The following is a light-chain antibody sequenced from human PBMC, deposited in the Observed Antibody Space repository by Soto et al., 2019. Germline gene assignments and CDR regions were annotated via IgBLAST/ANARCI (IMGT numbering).Light chain of an antibody. Sequence: QSVLTQPPSVSGAPGQRVTISCTGSSSNIGADDDVHWYQQLPGTAPKLLIYGNSIRPSGVPDRFSGSKSGTSASLAITGLQAEDEADYSCQSYDSSLSRSVFGGGTKLTVL. V-gene: IGLV1-40*01. J-gene: IGLJ3*02. CDR2: GNS. CDR3: QSYDSSLSRSV. CDR1: SSNIGADDD.